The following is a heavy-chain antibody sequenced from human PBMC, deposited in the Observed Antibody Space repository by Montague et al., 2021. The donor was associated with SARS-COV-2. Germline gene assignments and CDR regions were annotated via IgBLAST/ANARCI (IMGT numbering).Heavy chain of an antibody. D-gene: IGHD3-22*01. V-gene: IGHV4-61*02. CDR1: GGSISSGSYS. J-gene: IGHJ3*02. CDR2: IYTSGST. Sequence: TLSLTCTVSGGSISSGSYSWSWIRQPAGKGLEWIGRIYTSGSTNYNTSHKRRVTIPVDTSKNQSSLKLSSVTAAVTAAYYCARVPPDYYDSSGYYSGAFDIWGQGTMVTVSS. CDR3: ARVPPDYYDSSGYYSGAFDI.